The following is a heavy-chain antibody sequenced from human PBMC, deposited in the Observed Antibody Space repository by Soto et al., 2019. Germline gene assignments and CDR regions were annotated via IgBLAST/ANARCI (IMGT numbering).Heavy chain of an antibody. CDR1: GYTFTSYA. V-gene: IGHV1-3*01. J-gene: IGHJ6*02. Sequence: ASVKVSCKASGYTFTSYAMHWVRQAPGQRLEWMGWINAGNGNTKYSQKFQGRVTITRDTSASTAYMELSSLRSEDTAMYYCARPRYDISSDRYYYYGMDVWGQGTTVTVSS. CDR2: INAGNGNT. D-gene: IGHD3-9*01. CDR3: ARPRYDISSDRYYYYGMDV.